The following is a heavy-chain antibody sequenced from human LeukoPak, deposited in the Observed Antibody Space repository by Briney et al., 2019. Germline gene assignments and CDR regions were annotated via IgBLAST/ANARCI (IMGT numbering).Heavy chain of an antibody. D-gene: IGHD5-12*01. CDR3: AREEDSGYDLVGGYYYGMDV. J-gene: IGHJ6*02. CDR1: GYTFTGYY. CDR2: INPNSGGT. V-gene: IGHV1-2*02. Sequence: ASVKVSCKASGYTFTGYYMHWVRQAPGQGLEWMGWINPNSGGTNYAQKFQGRVTMTRDTSISTAYMELSRLRSDDTAVYYCAREEDSGYDLVGGYYYGMDVWGQGTTVTVSS.